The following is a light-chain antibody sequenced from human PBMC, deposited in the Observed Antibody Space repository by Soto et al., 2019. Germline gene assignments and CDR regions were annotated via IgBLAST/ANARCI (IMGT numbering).Light chain of an antibody. CDR3: LQYNNWPYT. V-gene: IGKV3-15*01. CDR2: GAS. J-gene: IGKJ2*01. Sequence: EIVMTQSPVTLSVSPGERGTLSCRASQSVSTKLLWYQQTPGQAPRLLIYGASTRATGIPARVSGGGSGTEFSLTISSLQSEDFAVYYCLQYNNWPYTFGQGTRVEI. CDR1: QSVSTK.